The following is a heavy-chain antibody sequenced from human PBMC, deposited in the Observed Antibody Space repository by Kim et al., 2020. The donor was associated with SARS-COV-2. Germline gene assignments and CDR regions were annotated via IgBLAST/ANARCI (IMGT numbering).Heavy chain of an antibody. Sequence: YADSVKGRVTISRDNSKNTLYLQMNSLRPEDTAVYYCARSPMVRGVIDVDYWGQGTLVTVSS. J-gene: IGHJ4*02. V-gene: IGHV3-30*03. CDR3: ARSPMVRGVIDVDY. D-gene: IGHD3-10*01.